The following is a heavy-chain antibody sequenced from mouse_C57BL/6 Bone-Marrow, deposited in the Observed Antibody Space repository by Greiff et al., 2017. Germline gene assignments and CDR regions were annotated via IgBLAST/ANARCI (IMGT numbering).Heavy chain of an antibody. CDR3: PIRWYFDV. J-gene: IGHJ1*03. V-gene: IGHV14-4*01. CDR1: GFNIKDDY. CDR2: IDPENGDT. Sequence: QLQESGAELVRPGASVKLSCTASGFNIKDDYMHWVKQRPEQGLEWIGWIDPENGDTEYASKFQGKATITADTSSNTAYLQLSSLTSEDTAVYYCPIRWYFDVWGTGTTVTVSS.